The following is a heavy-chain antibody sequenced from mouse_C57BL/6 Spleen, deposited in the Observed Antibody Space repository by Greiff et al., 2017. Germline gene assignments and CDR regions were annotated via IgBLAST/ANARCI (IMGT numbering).Heavy chain of an antibody. Sequence: VQRVESGAELARPGASVKLSCKASGYTFTSYGISWVKQRTGQGLEWIGEIYPRSGNTYYNEKFKGKATLTADKSSSTAYMALRSLTSEDSAVYFCARVREIYYDYDGDYYYAMDYWGQGTSVTVSS. CDR1: GYTFTSYG. J-gene: IGHJ4*01. CDR3: ARVREIYYDYDGDYYYAMDY. D-gene: IGHD2-4*01. CDR2: IYPRSGNT. V-gene: IGHV1-81*01.